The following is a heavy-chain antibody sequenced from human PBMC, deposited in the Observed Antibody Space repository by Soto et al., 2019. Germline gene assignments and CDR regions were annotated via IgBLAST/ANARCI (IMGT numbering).Heavy chain of an antibody. V-gene: IGHV1-18*01. CDR2: ISAYNGNT. CDR3: AIDIVVVPAAMRPECAPGAFDI. CDR1: GYTFTSYG. J-gene: IGHJ3*02. Sequence: ASVKVSCKASGYTFTSYGISWVRQAPGQGLEWMGWISAYNGNTNYAQKLQGRVTMTTDTSTSTAYMELRSLRSDDTAVYYCAIDIVVVPAAMRPECAPGAFDIWAQGTMVTVSS. D-gene: IGHD2-2*01.